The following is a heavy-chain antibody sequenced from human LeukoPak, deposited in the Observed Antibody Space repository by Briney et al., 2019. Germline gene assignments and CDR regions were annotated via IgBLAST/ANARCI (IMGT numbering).Heavy chain of an antibody. CDR1: GFTFSSYA. V-gene: IGHV3-23*01. D-gene: IGHD4-17*01. CDR3: AKGKKHYGDLEEYYSDY. J-gene: IGHJ4*02. CDR2: ISGSGGST. Sequence: GGSLRLSCAASGFTFSSYAMSWVRQAPGKGLEWVSAISGSGGSTYYADSVKGRFTISRDNSKNTLYLQMNSLRAEDTAVYYCAKGKKHYGDLEEYYSDYWGQGTLVTVSS.